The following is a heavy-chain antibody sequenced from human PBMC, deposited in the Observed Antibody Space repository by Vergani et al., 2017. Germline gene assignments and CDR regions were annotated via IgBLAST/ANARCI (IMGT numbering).Heavy chain of an antibody. D-gene: IGHD2-2*01. J-gene: IGHJ3*02. V-gene: IGHV5-51*01. Sequence: EVQLVQSGAEVKKPGESLKISCKGSGYSFTSYWIGWVRQMPGKGLEWMGIIYPGDSDTRYSPSFQGQVTISADKSISTAYRQWSSLKASDTAMYYCARDSGGYCSSTSCYDAFDIWGQGTMVTVSS. CDR3: ARDSGGYCSSTSCYDAFDI. CDR2: IYPGDSDT. CDR1: GYSFTSYW.